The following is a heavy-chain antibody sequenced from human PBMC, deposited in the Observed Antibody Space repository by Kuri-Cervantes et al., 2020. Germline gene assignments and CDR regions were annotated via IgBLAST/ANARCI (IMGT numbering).Heavy chain of an antibody. CDR1: GYSGYTFTGYI. CDR3: ARILTGTTASYYYGMDV. D-gene: IGHD1-20*01. Sequence: ASVKVSCKASGYSGYTFTGYILHWVRKAPGQGLEWMGWINPNSGGTNYAQKFQGRVTMTRDTSISTAYMELSRLRSDDTAVYYCARILTGTTASYYYGMDVWGQGTTVTVSS. J-gene: IGHJ6*02. CDR2: INPNSGGT. V-gene: IGHV1-2*02.